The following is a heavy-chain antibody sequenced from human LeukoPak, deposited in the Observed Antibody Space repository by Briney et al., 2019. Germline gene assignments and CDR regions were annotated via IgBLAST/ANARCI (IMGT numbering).Heavy chain of an antibody. D-gene: IGHD3-16*02. CDR1: GFSISGYS. J-gene: IGHJ4*02. CDR2: ISSSSSSI. V-gene: IGHV3-48*01. CDR3: ARDGVWGSYRPRYFDY. Sequence: GGSLRLSCAASGFSISGYSMNWVRQAPGKGLEGVSYISSSSSSIYYADSVKGRFTISRDNAKNSLYLQMNSLRAEDTAVYYCARDGVWGSYRPRYFDYWGQGTLVTVSS.